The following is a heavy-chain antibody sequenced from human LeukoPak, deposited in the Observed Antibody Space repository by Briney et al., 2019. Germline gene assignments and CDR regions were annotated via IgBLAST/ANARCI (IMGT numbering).Heavy chain of an antibody. J-gene: IGHJ4*02. CDR2: INPNSGGT. V-gene: IGHV1-2*02. CDR1: GYTFTGYY. D-gene: IGHD2-15*01. Sequence: VASVKVSCKASGYTFTGYYMHWVRQAPGQGLEWMGWINPNSGGTNYAQKFQGRVTMTRDTSISTAYMELSRLRSDDTAVYYCARDAGYCSGGSCYSGPHEDYWGQGTLVTVSS. CDR3: ARDAGYCSGGSCYSGPHEDY.